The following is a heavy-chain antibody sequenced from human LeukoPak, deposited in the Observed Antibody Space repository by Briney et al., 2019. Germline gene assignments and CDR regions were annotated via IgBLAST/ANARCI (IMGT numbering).Heavy chain of an antibody. D-gene: IGHD4-17*01. V-gene: IGHV1-18*01. CDR1: GYTFTSYG. CDR2: ISAYNGNT. CDR3: ARDPYGDYSNWFDP. J-gene: IGHJ5*02. Sequence: ASVKVSCKASGYTFTSYGISWVRQAPGQGLEWMGWISAYNGNTNYAQKLQGRVTMTTDTSTSTAYMELRSLRSDDTAVYYCARDPYGDYSNWFDPWGQGTLVTVSS.